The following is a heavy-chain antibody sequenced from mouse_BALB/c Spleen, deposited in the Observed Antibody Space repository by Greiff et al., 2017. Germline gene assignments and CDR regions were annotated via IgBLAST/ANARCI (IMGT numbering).Heavy chain of an antibody. J-gene: IGHJ1*01. Sequence: EVQLVESGAELVRPGALVKLSCKASGFNIKDYYMHWVKQRPEQGLEWIGWIDPENGNTIYDPKFQGKASITADTSSNTAYLQLSSLTSEDTAVYYCARRDGYDWYFDVWGAGTTVTVSS. D-gene: IGHD2-2*01. CDR3: ARRDGYDWYFDV. CDR2: IDPENGNT. V-gene: IGHV14-1*02. CDR1: GFNIKDYY.